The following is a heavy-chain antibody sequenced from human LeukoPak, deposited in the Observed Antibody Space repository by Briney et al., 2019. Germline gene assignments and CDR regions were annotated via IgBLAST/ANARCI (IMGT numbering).Heavy chain of an antibody. D-gene: IGHD3-22*01. V-gene: IGHV4-59*01. CDR2: IYYSGST. CDR3: ARAHYDSSGYHFFQY. Sequence: SETLSLTRSVSGVSIRSYYWSWIRQPPGKGLEWIGYIYYSGSTNYNPSLKSRVTISVDTSKNQYSLKLSSVTAADTAVYYCARAHYDSSGYHFFQYWGQGTLVTVSS. J-gene: IGHJ1*01. CDR1: GVSIRSYY.